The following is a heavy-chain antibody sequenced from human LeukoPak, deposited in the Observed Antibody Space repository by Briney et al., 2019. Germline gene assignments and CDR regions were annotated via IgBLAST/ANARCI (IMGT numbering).Heavy chain of an antibody. Sequence: GGSLRLSCAASGFTVSSNYMSWVRQAPGKGLEWVSVIYSGGSTYYADSVKGRFTISRDNSKNTLYLQMNSLRAEDTAVYCCARDKYSCGFFNVWGQGTTVTVSS. V-gene: IGHV3-53*01. CDR1: GFTVSSNY. D-gene: IGHD5-18*01. J-gene: IGHJ6*02. CDR2: IYSGGST. CDR3: ARDKYSCGFFNV.